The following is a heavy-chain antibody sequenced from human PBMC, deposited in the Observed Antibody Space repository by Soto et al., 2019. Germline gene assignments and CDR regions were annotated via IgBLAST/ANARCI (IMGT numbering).Heavy chain of an antibody. CDR1: GYTFTSYD. V-gene: IGHV1-8*01. D-gene: IGHD6-19*01. CDR3: ARVNEWLGALEY. CDR2: MNPNSGNT. J-gene: IGHJ4*02. Sequence: QVQLVQSGAEVKKPGASGKVSCKASGYTFTSYDINWVRQATGQGLEWMGWMNPNSGNTGYAQKFQGRVTMTRNTSINTAYMELSSLRSEDTAVYYCARVNEWLGALEYWGQGTLVTVSS.